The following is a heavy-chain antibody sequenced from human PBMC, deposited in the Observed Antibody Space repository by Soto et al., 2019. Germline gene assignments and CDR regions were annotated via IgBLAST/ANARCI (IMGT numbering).Heavy chain of an antibody. J-gene: IGHJ3*02. CDR2: MNPNSGNT. CDR1: GYTFTSYD. D-gene: IGHD4-17*01. V-gene: IGHV1-8*01. CDR3: ARASDYGEPPDAFDI. Sequence: RASVKVSCKASGYTFTSYDINWVRQATGQGLEWMGRMNPNSGNTGYAQKFQGRVTMTRDTSTSTVYMELSSLRSEDTAVYYCARASDYGEPPDAFDIWGQGTMVTVSS.